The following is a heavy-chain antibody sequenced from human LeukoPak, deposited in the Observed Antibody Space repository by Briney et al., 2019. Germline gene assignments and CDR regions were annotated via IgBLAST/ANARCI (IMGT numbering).Heavy chain of an antibody. Sequence: GESLKISCKGSGDSFTNYWITWVRQVPGKGLELMVRIDPGVSYTDYSPSFQGHVTVSADKSINTAYLQWSSLKASDTAIYYCARHWGYSSGWFFDSWGLGTLVTVSS. J-gene: IGHJ4*02. D-gene: IGHD6-19*01. V-gene: IGHV5-10-1*01. CDR3: ARHWGYSSGWFFDS. CDR2: IDPGVSYT. CDR1: GDSFTNYW.